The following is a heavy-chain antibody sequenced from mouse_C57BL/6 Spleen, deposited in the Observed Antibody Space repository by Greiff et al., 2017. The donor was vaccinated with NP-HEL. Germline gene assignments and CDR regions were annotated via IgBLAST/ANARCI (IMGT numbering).Heavy chain of an antibody. D-gene: IGHD1-1*01. Sequence: VQLQQSGAELVRPGASVTLSCKASGYTFTDYEMHWVKQTPVHGLEWIGAIDPETGGTAYNQKFKGKAILTADQSSSTAYMELRSLTSEDSAVYYCTRRADYYGSSYNAMDYWGQGTSVTVSS. CDR3: TRRADYYGSSYNAMDY. V-gene: IGHV1-15*01. J-gene: IGHJ4*01. CDR2: IDPETGGT. CDR1: GYTFTDYE.